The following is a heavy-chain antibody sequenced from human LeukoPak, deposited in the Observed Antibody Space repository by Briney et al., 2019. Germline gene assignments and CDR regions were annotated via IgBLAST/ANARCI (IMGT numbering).Heavy chain of an antibody. CDR1: GFTFSSYW. D-gene: IGHD2-2*01. V-gene: IGHV3-7*01. Sequence: PGGSLRLSCAASGFTFSSYWMTWVRQAPGKGLEWVANIKQEGSEKYHVDSVKGRFTIPRDNAKNSLYLQMNSLRAEDTAVYYCARVDEYCSTTSCYLNYMDVWGKGTTVTVSS. CDR3: ARVDEYCSTTSCYLNYMDV. CDR2: IKQEGSEK. J-gene: IGHJ6*03.